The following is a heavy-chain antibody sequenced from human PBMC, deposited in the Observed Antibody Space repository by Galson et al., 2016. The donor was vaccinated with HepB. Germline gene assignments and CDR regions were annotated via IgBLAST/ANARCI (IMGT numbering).Heavy chain of an antibody. J-gene: IGHJ6*02. CDR2: IAYTSTA. CDR3: ARRSITTMHV. V-gene: IGHV4-61*01. D-gene: IGHD3-22*01. Sequence: QVQVQESGPGLVKPSETLSFTCFVSGDSVTSDRYYWTWIRQPQGTGLEGIACIAYTSTATYSPSLKSRVTISLDASENQVSLRLSSVSAADTAVYYCARRSITTMHVWGQGTTVTVSS. CDR1: GDSVTSDRYY.